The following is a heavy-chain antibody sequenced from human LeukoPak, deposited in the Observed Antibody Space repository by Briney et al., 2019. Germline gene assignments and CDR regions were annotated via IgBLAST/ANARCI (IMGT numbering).Heavy chain of an antibody. CDR1: GFTFSSYA. Sequence: GGSLTLSCAASGFTFSSYAMSWVRQAPGKGLEWVSAISGSGGSTYYADSVKGRFTISRDNSKNTLYLQMNSLRAEDTAVYYCARDRVAGWFDPWGQGTLVTVSS. CDR2: ISGSGGST. CDR3: ARDRVAGWFDP. V-gene: IGHV3-23*01. D-gene: IGHD6-19*01. J-gene: IGHJ5*02.